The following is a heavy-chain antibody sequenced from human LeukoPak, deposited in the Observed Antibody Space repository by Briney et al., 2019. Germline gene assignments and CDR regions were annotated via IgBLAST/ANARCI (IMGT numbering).Heavy chain of an antibody. J-gene: IGHJ4*02. D-gene: IGHD1-26*01. CDR1: DGSFSNYY. Sequence: SETLSLTCAVYDGSFSNYYCSWIRQPPGKGLEWIGEINHSGSVNYNPSLKSRVTISVDTSKNQFSLKLSSVTAADTAVYYCACLVGASPSDYWGQGTLVTVSS. V-gene: IGHV4-34*01. CDR3: ACLVGASPSDY. CDR2: INHSGSV.